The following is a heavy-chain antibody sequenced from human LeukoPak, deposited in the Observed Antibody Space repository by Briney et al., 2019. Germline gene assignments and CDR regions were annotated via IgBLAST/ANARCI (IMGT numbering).Heavy chain of an antibody. J-gene: IGHJ6*03. CDR2: ISGDGGST. D-gene: IGHD1-14*01. CDR3: AKDGYYRYYMDV. Sequence: PGGSLRLSCAASGFTFDDYAMHWVRQAPGKGLEWVSLISGDGGSTYYADSAKGRFTISRDNSKNSLYLQMNSLRTEDTALYYCAKDGYYRYYMDVWGKGTTVTVSS. CDR1: GFTFDDYA. V-gene: IGHV3-43*02.